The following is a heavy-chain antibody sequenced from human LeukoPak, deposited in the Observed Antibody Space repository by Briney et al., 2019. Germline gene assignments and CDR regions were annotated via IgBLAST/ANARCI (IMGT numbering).Heavy chain of an antibody. CDR3: ARASGDCSSTSCRRPFDY. CDR2: VSSSSSTI. V-gene: IGHV3-48*04. J-gene: IGHJ4*02. CDR1: GFTFGSYS. Sequence: GGSLRLSCAASGFTFGSYSMNWVRQAPGKGLEWVSYVSSSSSTIYHADSVKGRYTISRDNAKNSLYLQMNSLRAEDTAVYYCARASGDCSSTSCRRPFDYWGQGTLVTVSS. D-gene: IGHD2-2*01.